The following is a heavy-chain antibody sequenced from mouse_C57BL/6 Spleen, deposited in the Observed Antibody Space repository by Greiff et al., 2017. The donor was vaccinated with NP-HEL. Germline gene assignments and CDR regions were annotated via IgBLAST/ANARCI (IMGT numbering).Heavy chain of an antibody. V-gene: IGHV1-5*01. CDR3: TRNMIYDGSPAWFAY. Sequence: VQLQQSGTVLARPGASVKMSCKTSGYTFTSYWMHWAKQRPGQGLEWIGAIYPGNSDTSYNQKFKGKAKLTAVTSASTAYMELSSLTNEDSAVYYCTRNMIYDGSPAWFAYWGQGTLVTVSA. CDR1: GYTFTSYW. CDR2: IYPGNSDT. J-gene: IGHJ3*01. D-gene: IGHD2-3*01.